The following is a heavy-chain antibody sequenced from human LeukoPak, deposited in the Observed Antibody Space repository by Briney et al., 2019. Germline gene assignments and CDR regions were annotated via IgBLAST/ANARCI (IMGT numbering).Heavy chain of an antibody. J-gene: IGHJ5*02. CDR3: ARANRAMVRGVRYNWFDP. Sequence: ASVKVSCKASGYTFTSYDTNWVRQATGQGLEWMGWMNPNSGNTGYAQKFQGRVTMTRNTSISTAYMELSSLRSEDTAVYYCARANRAMVRGVRYNWFDPWGQGTLVTVSS. CDR1: GYTFTSYD. V-gene: IGHV1-8*01. D-gene: IGHD3-10*01. CDR2: MNPNSGNT.